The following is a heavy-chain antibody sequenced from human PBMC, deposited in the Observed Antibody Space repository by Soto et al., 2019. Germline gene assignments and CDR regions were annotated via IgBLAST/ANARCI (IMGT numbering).Heavy chain of an antibody. CDR1: GGTFSSYA. Sequence: QVQLVQSGAEVKKPGSSVKVSCKASGGTFSSYAISWVQQAPGQGLEWMGGIIPIFGTANYAQKFQGRVTITADESTSTAYMELSSLRSEDTAVYYCARTSVSSGYYYPYGMDVWGQGTTVTVSS. D-gene: IGHD3-22*01. J-gene: IGHJ6*02. CDR3: ARTSVSSGYYYPYGMDV. V-gene: IGHV1-69*12. CDR2: IIPIFGTA.